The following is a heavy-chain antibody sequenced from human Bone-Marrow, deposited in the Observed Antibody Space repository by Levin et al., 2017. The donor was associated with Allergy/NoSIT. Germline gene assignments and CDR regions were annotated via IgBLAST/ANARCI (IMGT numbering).Heavy chain of an antibody. CDR3: ARGWWITIFGVVPRFDY. D-gene: IGHD3-3*01. CDR1: GFTFSSYS. V-gene: IGHV3-21*01. J-gene: IGHJ4*02. CDR2: ISSSSSYI. Sequence: LSLTCAASGFTFSSYSMNWVRPAPGKGLEWVSSISSSSSYIYYADSVKGRFTISRDNAKNSLYLQMNSLRAEDTAVYYCARGWWITIFGVVPRFDYWGQGTLVTVSS.